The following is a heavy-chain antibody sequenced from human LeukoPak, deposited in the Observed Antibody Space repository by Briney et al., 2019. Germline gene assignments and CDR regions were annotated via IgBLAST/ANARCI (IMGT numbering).Heavy chain of an antibody. CDR3: ARDLNWETY. CDR1: GFTFGGYW. D-gene: IGHD7-27*01. J-gene: IGHJ4*02. CDR2: IKTDGSKI. V-gene: IGHV3-7*01. Sequence: GGSLRLSCVASGFTFGGYWMTWVRQAPGKGLEWVATIKTDGSKIYYVDSVKGRFTISRDNAKNSLYLQMNSLRAEDTAVYYCARDLNWETYWGQGTLVSVSS.